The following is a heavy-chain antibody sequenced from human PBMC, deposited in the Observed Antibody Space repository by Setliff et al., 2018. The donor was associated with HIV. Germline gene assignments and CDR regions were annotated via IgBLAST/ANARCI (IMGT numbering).Heavy chain of an antibody. V-gene: IGHV1-18*01. CDR1: TNTFLNYG. CDR2: ISVHNDNS. J-gene: IGHJ4*02. CDR3: ARDVGYCTATSCQTGFDY. D-gene: IGHD2-8*02. Sequence: WASVKVSCKASTNTFLNYGISWVRQAPGQGLEWMGWISVHNDNSNYAQRFRDRATMTTDIPTSTAYMELRGLRSDETAVYYCARDVGYCTATSCQTGFDYWGQGTLVTVSS.